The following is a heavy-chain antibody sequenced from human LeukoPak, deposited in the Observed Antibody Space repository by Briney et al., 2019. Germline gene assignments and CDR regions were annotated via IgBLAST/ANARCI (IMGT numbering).Heavy chain of an antibody. D-gene: IGHD3-16*01. CDR2: IYYSGNT. V-gene: IGHV4-39*07. CDR1: GGSMRSSSYY. J-gene: IGHJ6*02. CDR3: ASRGTDYYYHVDV. Sequence: PSGTLSLTCSVSGGSMRSSSYYWGWIRQPPGKGLEWIGTIYYSGNTYYSPSLKSRVTISLDTSKNHFSLKLSSVTAADTAKYYCASRGTDYYYHVDVWGQGTTVTVSS.